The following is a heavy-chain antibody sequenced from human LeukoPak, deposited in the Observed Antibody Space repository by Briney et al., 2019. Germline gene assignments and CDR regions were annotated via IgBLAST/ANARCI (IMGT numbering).Heavy chain of an antibody. CDR2: IYTSGST. V-gene: IGHV4-61*02. J-gene: IGHJ6*03. CDR1: GGSISSGSYY. Sequence: SETLSLTCTVSGGSISSGSYYWSWIRQPAGKTLEWIGRIYTSGSTNYNPSLKSRVTISVDTSKNQFSLKLSSVTAADTAVYYCARGPGYCSSTSCYGLYMDVWGKGTTVTISS. CDR3: ARGPGYCSSTSCYGLYMDV. D-gene: IGHD2-2*01.